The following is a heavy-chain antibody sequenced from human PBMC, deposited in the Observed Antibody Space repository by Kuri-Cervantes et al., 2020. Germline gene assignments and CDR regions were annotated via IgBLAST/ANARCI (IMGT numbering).Heavy chain of an antibody. CDR3: ARDGQWLVRRYNFYMDV. J-gene: IGHJ6*03. V-gene: IGHV4-34*01. D-gene: IGHD6-19*01. CDR2: LNHSGST. Sequence: SETPSLTCDLYGGSFSGYCRSWIRQPPGKGLECIGELNHSGSTNYNPSLKSRVTISGDTSKNQFSLKLSTVSAADTAVYYCARDGQWLVRRYNFYMDVWGKGTTVTVSS. CDR1: GGSFSGYC.